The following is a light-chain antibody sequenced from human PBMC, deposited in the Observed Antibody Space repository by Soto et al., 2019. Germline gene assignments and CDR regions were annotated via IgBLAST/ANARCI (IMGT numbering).Light chain of an antibody. CDR1: ESVSSY. Sequence: EIVLTQSPVTLSLSPGERATLSCRASESVSSYLAWYQQKPGQAPRLLIYGASTRATGIPARFSGSGSGTEFTLTISSLQSEDFAVYYCQQYNNWPTWTFGQGTKVDIK. CDR2: GAS. V-gene: IGKV3-15*01. J-gene: IGKJ1*01. CDR3: QQYNNWPTWT.